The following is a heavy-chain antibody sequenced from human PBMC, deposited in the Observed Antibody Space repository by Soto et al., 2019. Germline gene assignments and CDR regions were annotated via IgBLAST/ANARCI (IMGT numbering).Heavy chain of an antibody. J-gene: IGHJ4*02. V-gene: IGHV3-64D*06. CDR1: GFTCSIYA. CDR3: VKGEYYYDSSGYYPFDY. CDR2: ISTNGGST. D-gene: IGHD3-22*01. Sequence: GGSLRLSCSASGFTCSIYAMHWVRQAPGKGLEYVSSISTNGGSTDYADSVKGRFTISRDNSKNTVYLQMSSLRVEDTAVYYCVKGEYYYDSSGYYPFDYWGQGTLVTVSS.